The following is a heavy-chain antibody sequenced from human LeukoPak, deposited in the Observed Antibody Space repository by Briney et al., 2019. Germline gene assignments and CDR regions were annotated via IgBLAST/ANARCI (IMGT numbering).Heavy chain of an antibody. D-gene: IGHD5-18*01. J-gene: IGHJ4*02. CDR1: GGSISSSSYY. V-gene: IGHV4-39*07. Sequence: SETLSLTCTVSGGSISSSSYYWGWIRQPPGKGLEWIGSIYYSGSTYYNPSLKSRVTISVDTSKNQFSLKLSSVTAADTAVYYCARGVGYSYGINWGQGTLVTVSS. CDR2: IYYSGST. CDR3: ARGVGYSYGIN.